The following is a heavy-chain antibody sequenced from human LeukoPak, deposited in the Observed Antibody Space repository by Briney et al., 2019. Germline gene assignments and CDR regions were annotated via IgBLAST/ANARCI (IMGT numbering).Heavy chain of an antibody. CDR1: GGSISNSY. CDR2: IHYSGSP. CDR3: ARAAGNTFWFDY. J-gene: IGHJ4*02. Sequence: SETLSLTCTVSGGSISNSYWTWIRQPPGKGLKWIGYIHYSGSPNYNPSLKSRATISLDTSKNQFSLNLSSVTAADTAMYHCARAAGNTFWFDYWGQGTLVTVSS. D-gene: IGHD1-7*01. V-gene: IGHV4-59*08.